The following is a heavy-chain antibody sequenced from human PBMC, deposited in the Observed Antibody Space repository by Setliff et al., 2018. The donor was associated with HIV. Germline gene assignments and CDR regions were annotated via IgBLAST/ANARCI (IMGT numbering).Heavy chain of an antibody. Sequence: PGGSLRLSCAGSGFTFNAYWMTWVRQAPGKGLEWIGSIYHSGSTFYNPSLKSRVTISVDTSKNHFSLTLSSVTVADTAVYYCASGRAMNWFDPWGQGTLVTVSS. CDR3: ASGRAMNWFDP. D-gene: IGHD2-2*01. V-gene: IGHV4-38-2*01. CDR1: GFTFNAYW. CDR2: IYHSGST. J-gene: IGHJ5*02.